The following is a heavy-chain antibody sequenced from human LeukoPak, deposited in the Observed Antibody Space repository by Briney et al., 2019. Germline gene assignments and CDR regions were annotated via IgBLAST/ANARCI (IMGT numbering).Heavy chain of an antibody. CDR2: ISGNGGST. CDR1: VLTFSAYA. V-gene: IGHV3-23*01. J-gene: IGHJ4*02. Sequence: GGSLRLSCAASVLTFSAYAMSWVRQAPGKELEWVSDISGNGGSTYYADSVKGRFTISRDNSKNTLYLQMNSLRAEDTAVYYCAKDHDFWSGYSDYWGQGTLVTVSS. CDR3: AKDHDFWSGYSDY. D-gene: IGHD3-3*01.